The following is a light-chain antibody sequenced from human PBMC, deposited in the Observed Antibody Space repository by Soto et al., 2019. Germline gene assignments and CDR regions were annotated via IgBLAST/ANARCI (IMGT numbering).Light chain of an antibody. Sequence: EIVLTQSPGTLSLSPGERATLSCRASQSVSTSYLAWYQHKPGQAPRLLIYGTSSRATGIPDRFSGSGSGTDFTLTISNMQREDFATYYCLQTYNLPRTFGQGTKVEFK. CDR1: QSVSTSY. V-gene: IGKV3-20*01. J-gene: IGKJ1*01. CDR3: LQTYNLPRT. CDR2: GTS.